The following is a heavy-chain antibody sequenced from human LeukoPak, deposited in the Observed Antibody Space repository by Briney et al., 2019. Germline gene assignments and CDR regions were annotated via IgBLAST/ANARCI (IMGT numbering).Heavy chain of an antibody. CDR2: ISDVGVTT. V-gene: IGHV3-23*01. CDR1: GFTFSNYA. J-gene: IGHJ3*02. CDR3: AKLSYSRGGPFDI. D-gene: IGHD2-21*01. Sequence: GGSLRLSCAAPGFTFSNYAMTWVRQAPGKGLEWVSTISDVGVTTSYADSVKGRFTISRDTSKNTLFLQMNSLRAEDTAVYSCAKLSYSRGGPFDIWGQGTMVTVSS.